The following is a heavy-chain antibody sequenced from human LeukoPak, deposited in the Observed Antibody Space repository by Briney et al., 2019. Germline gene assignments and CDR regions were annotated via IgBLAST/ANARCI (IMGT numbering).Heavy chain of an antibody. J-gene: IGHJ1*01. D-gene: IGHD6-13*01. Sequence: GGSLRLSCAASGFTFSSYGMSWVRQPPPKGLEWVSAISGSGGSTYYADSLKGRTTISRDNSKNTLYLQMNSLRAQHTAVYYCAKDSSSWYSEYFQHWGQGTLVTVSS. CDR3: AKDSSSWYSEYFQH. CDR1: GFTFSSYG. V-gene: IGHV3-23*01. CDR2: ISGSGGST.